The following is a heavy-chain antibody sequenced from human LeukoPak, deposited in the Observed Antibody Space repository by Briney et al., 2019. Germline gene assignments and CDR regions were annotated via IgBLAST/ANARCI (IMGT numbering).Heavy chain of an antibody. D-gene: IGHD5-12*01. CDR2: IKQDGSEK. CDR3: ARARGGYDFDY. J-gene: IGHJ4*02. V-gene: IGHV3-7*03. Sequence: GGSLRLSCAASRFTFSSYWMSWVRQAPGKGVEWVANIKQDGSEKYYVDSVKGRFTISRDNAKNSLYLQLNSLRAEDTAVYYCARARGGYDFDYWGQGTLVTVSS. CDR1: RFTFSSYW.